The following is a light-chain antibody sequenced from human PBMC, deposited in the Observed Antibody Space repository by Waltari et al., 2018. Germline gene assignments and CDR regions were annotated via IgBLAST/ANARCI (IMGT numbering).Light chain of an antibody. Sequence: DIQMTQSPSTPSASVGDRVTITCRASQSISDWLAWYQQKPGKAPKLLISKASNLESGVPSRFSGSGSGTEFTLTISSLQPDDFATYYCQRYHSSPYTFGQGSKLEIK. J-gene: IGKJ2*01. CDR3: QRYHSSPYT. CDR1: QSISDW. V-gene: IGKV1-5*03. CDR2: KAS.